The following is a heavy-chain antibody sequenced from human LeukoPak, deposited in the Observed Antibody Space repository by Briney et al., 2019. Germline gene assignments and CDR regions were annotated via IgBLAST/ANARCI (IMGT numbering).Heavy chain of an antibody. CDR3: ATSYDMGWLIGY. J-gene: IGHJ4*02. CDR2: IKQDGSEK. V-gene: IGHV3-7*03. D-gene: IGHD3/OR15-3a*01. CDR1: GFTFGDTW. Sequence: GGSLRLSCAASGFTFGDTWMNRVRQVPGQGLEWVANIKQDGSEKFYVASVKGRFTISRDNGKSSLYLQMNSLRAEDTALYYCATSYDMGWLIGYWGQGTLVTVSS.